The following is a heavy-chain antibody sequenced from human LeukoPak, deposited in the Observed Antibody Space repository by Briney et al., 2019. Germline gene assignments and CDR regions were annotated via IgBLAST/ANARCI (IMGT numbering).Heavy chain of an antibody. J-gene: IGHJ4*02. V-gene: IGHV4-31*03. CDR3: ASGDNDPLFDY. D-gene: IGHD1-1*01. Sequence: SQTLSLTCTVSGGPISSGGYYWSWIRQHPGKGLEWIGSIYYSGSTNYNPSLQGRVTISLDTSRNQFSLKLSSVTAADTAVYYCASGDNDPLFDYWGQGTLVTVSS. CDR1: GGPISSGGYY. CDR2: IYYSGST.